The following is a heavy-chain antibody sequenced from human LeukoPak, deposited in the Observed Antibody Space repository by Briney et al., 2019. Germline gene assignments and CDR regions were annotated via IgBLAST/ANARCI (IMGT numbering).Heavy chain of an antibody. J-gene: IGHJ4*02. CDR1: GFDFGNYA. CDR3: ARGSLEMATVDFEF. Sequence: GGSPRLSCAASGFDFGNYAMHWVRQAPGKGLQWVSGINWSSKMVAYAASVKGRFTISRDNAKNSLYLQMNSLTSEDTAFYFCARGSLEMATVDFEFWGQGTLVTVSS. D-gene: IGHD5-24*01. CDR2: INWSSKMV. V-gene: IGHV3-9*01.